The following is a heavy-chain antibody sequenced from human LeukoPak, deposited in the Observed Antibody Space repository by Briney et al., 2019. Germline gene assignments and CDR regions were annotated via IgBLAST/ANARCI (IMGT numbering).Heavy chain of an antibody. CDR2: ISAYNGNT. Sequence: ASVKVSCKASGYTFTSYGISWVRQAPGQGLEWMGWISAYNGNTNYAQTLQGRVTMTTDTSTSTAYMELRNLRSDDTAVYYCARDQHEIVVVPAAVDFDYWGQGTLVTVSS. V-gene: IGHV1-18*01. CDR1: GYTFTSYG. CDR3: ARDQHEIVVVPAAVDFDY. J-gene: IGHJ4*02. D-gene: IGHD2-2*01.